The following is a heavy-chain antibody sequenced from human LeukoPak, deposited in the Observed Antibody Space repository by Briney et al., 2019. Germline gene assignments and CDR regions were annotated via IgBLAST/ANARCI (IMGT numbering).Heavy chain of an antibody. V-gene: IGHV3-30*04. CDR1: GYTFTSYY. J-gene: IGHJ4*02. CDR3: ARPHYDFWSGRLDY. Sequence: SCKASGYTFTSYYMHWVRQAPGKGLEWVAVISYDGSNKYYADSVKGRFTISRDNSKNTLYLQMNSLRAEDTAVYYCARPHYDFWSGRLDYWGQGTLVTVSS. D-gene: IGHD3-3*01. CDR2: ISYDGSNK.